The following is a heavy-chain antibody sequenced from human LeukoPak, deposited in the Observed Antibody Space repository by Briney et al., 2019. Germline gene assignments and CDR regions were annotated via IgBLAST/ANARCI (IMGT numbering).Heavy chain of an antibody. CDR1: GFSVSKNY. CDR3: AKDRKWSYYGFDH. J-gene: IGHJ4*02. V-gene: IGHV3-53*01. Sequence: GGSLRLSCAASGFSVSKNYMNWVRQAPGKGLEWVSVIYSGGSTYHADSVKGRFTISRDNSKNTLYLHMNRLRAEDTAVYYCAKDRKWSYYGFDHWGQGTLVTVSS. CDR2: IYSGGST. D-gene: IGHD3-10*01.